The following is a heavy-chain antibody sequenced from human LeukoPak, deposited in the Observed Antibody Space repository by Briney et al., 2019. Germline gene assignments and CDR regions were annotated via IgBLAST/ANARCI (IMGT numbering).Heavy chain of an antibody. D-gene: IGHD6-6*01. J-gene: IGHJ6*03. V-gene: IGHV3-30*03. CDR2: ISYDGSNK. CDR3: ARADSSIAARLSRSSIFNYYYYMDV. CDR1: GFTFSSYG. Sequence: GGSLRLSCAASGFTFSSYGMHWVRQAPGKGLEWVAVISYDGSNKYYADSVKGRFTISRDNSKNTLYLQMNSLRAEDTTVYYCARADSSIAARLSRSSIFNYYYYMDVWGKGTTVTVSS.